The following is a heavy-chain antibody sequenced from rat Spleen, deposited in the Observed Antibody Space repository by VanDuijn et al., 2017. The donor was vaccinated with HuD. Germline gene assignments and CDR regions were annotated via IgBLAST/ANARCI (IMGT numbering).Heavy chain of an antibody. D-gene: IGHD1-12*02. CDR2: ITNTGGST. CDR1: GFTFSDYY. J-gene: IGHJ4*01. CDR3: TRWTAYVMDA. V-gene: IGHV5-20*01. Sequence: EVQLVESGGGLVQPGRSLKLSCAASGFTFSDYYMAWVRQAPTKGLEWVGSITNTGGSTYYPDSVKGRFTIYRDNAKSTLYLQMNSLRSEDTATYYGTRWTAYVMDAGGQGSSVTVSS.